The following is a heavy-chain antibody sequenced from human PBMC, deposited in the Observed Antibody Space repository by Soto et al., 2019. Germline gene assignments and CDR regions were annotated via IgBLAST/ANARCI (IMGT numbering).Heavy chain of an antibody. D-gene: IGHD2-2*01. Sequence: GASVKVSCKASGYTFTGYYMHWVRQAPGQGLEWMGWINPNSGGTNYAQKFQGRVTMTRDTSISTAYMELSRLRSDDTAVYYCARALCDHRDSYYYYGMDVWGQGTTVTVSS. CDR1: GYTFTGYY. CDR2: INPNSGGT. V-gene: IGHV1-2*02. J-gene: IGHJ6*02. CDR3: ARALCDHRDSYYYYGMDV.